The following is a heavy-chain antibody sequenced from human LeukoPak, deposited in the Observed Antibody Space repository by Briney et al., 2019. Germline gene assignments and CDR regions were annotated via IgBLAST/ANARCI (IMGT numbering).Heavy chain of an antibody. V-gene: IGHV1-46*01. Sequence: GASVKVSCKASGYTFTSYYMHWVRQAPGQGLEWMGIINPSGGSTSYAQKFQGRVTMTRDMSTSTVYMELSSLRSEDTAVYYCARSHLTSSSWFYYYYYMDVWGKGTTVTISS. J-gene: IGHJ6*03. D-gene: IGHD6-13*01. CDR3: ARSHLTSSSWFYYYYYMDV. CDR1: GYTFTSYY. CDR2: INPSGGST.